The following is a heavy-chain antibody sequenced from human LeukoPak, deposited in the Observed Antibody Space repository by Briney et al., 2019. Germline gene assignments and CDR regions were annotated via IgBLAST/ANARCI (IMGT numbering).Heavy chain of an antibody. V-gene: IGHV4-34*01. CDR1: GGSFSGYY. Sequence: SETLSLTCAVYGGSFSGYYWSWIRQPPGKGLEWIGEINHSGSTNYNPSLKSRATISVDTSKNQFSLKLSSVTAADTAVYYCARGLGGTTNWGQGTLVTVSS. CDR3: ARGLGGTTN. J-gene: IGHJ4*02. D-gene: IGHD3-10*01. CDR2: INHSGST.